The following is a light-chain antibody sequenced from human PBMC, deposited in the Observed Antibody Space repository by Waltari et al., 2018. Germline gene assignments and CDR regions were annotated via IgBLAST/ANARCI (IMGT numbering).Light chain of an antibody. CDR3: QKYNIAPRT. V-gene: IGKV1-27*01. CDR2: GAS. Sequence: DIQLTQSPSSLSASAGDRVTITCRASQGLGDSVAWYQQKPGKPPTLLLYGASTLHSGVPSRFSGSGSETDFTLTISSLQPEDVATYYCQKYNIAPRTFGPGTKVEIK. J-gene: IGKJ1*01. CDR1: QGLGDS.